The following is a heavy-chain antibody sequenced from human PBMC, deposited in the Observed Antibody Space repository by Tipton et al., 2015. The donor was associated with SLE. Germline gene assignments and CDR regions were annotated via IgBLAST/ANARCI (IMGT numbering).Heavy chain of an antibody. J-gene: IGHJ3*02. CDR3: ARVGEAFDI. D-gene: IGHD3-16*01. Sequence: TLSLTCTVSGGSFSGYYWSWIRQPPGKGLEWIGEIYHSGSTNYNPSLRSRVTISVNKSKNQFSLKLSSVTAADTAVYYCARVGEAFDIWGQGTMVTVSS. CDR1: GGSFSGYY. V-gene: IGHV4-34*01. CDR2: IYHSGST.